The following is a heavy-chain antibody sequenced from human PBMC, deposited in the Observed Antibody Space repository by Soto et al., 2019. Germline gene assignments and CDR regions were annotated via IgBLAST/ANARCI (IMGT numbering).Heavy chain of an antibody. J-gene: IGHJ5*02. CDR1: GFTFSSYA. CDR2: ISASSHDT. Sequence: EVQLWEAGGGLVQPGGSLRLSCEASGFTFSSYAMGWVRQAPGKGLEWVSTISASSHDTYYADSVKGRFTTSRDDDKNSLYLHMSRLRPEDAGFYYCTKDAYRRGRNNWFDPWGRGILVSVSS. CDR3: TKDAYRRGRNNWFDP. D-gene: IGHD4-4*01. V-gene: IGHV3-23*01.